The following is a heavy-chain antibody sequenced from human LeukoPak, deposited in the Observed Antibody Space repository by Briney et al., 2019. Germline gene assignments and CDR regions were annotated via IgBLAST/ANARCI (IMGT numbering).Heavy chain of an antibody. CDR1: GGSISSYS. CDR3: ARELSVGVTGWYFDY. J-gene: IGHJ4*02. V-gene: IGHV4-59*01. Sequence: SETLSLTCTVSGGSISSYSWSWIRQPPGKGLEWIGDIYYSGSTNYNPSLKSRVTISVDTSKNQFSLKLTSVTAADTALYYCARELSVGVTGWYFDYWGQGTLVTVSS. D-gene: IGHD1-26*01. CDR2: IYYSGST.